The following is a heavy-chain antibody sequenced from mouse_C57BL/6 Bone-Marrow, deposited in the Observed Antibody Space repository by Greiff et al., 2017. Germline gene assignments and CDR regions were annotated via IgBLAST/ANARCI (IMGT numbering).Heavy chain of an antibody. Sequence: VHVKQSGPELVKPGASVKISCKASGYSFTGYYMNWVKQSPEKSLEWIGEINPSTGGTTYNQKFKAKATLTVDKSSSTAYMQLKSLTSEDSAVYYCARGATVVATSDVAYWGQGTLVTVSA. J-gene: IGHJ3*01. V-gene: IGHV1-42*01. CDR2: INPSTGGT. CDR1: GYSFTGYY. D-gene: IGHD1-1*01. CDR3: ARGATVVATSDVAY.